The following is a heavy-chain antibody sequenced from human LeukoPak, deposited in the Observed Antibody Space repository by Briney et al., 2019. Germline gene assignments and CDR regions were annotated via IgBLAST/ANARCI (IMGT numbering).Heavy chain of an antibody. CDR2: IYHSGST. CDR1: GYSISYGYY. CDR3: ARDLRSGSYLNGFDP. V-gene: IGHV4-38-2*02. Sequence: AETLTLTCAVTGYSISYGYYWGRIRQPPGKGLEWIGSIYHSGSTYYNSSLKSRFAISVDTSKIQFSLNLGSVTAADPAVYYCARDLRSGSYLNGFDPWGQGTLVTVSS. J-gene: IGHJ5*02. D-gene: IGHD3-10*01.